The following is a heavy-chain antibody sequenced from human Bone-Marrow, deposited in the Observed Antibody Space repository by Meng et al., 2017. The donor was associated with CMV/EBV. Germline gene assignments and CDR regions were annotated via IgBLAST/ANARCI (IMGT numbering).Heavy chain of an antibody. V-gene: IGHV1-69*10. CDR2: IIPILGIA. J-gene: IGHJ6*02. CDR1: GYTFTGYY. Sequence: SVKVSCKASGYTFTGYYMHWVRQAPGQGLEWMGGIIPILGIANYAQKFQGRVTITADKSMSTAYMELSSLRSEDTAVYYCARVDVLMVYAQYYYYYGMDVWGQGTTVTVSS. D-gene: IGHD2-8*01. CDR3: ARVDVLMVYAQYYYYYGMDV.